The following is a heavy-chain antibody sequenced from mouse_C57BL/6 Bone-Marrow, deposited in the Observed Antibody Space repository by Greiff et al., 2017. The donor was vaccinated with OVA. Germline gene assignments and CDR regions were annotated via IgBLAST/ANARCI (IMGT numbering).Heavy chain of an antibody. CDR3: AREGMGGYDPYYAMDY. CDR2: INPNNGGT. CDR1: GYTFTDYN. J-gene: IGHJ4*01. Sequence: EVQLQESGPELVKPGASVKMSCKASGYTFTDYNMHWVKQSHGKSLEWIGYINPNNGGTSYNQKFKGKATLTVNKSSSTAYMELRSLTSEDSAVYYCAREGMGGYDPYYAMDYWGQGTSVTVSS. V-gene: IGHV1-22*01. D-gene: IGHD2-2*01.